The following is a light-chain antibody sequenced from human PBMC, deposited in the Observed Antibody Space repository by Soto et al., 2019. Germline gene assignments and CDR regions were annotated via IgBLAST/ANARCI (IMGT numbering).Light chain of an antibody. J-gene: IGKJ2*01. CDR3: QQYGSSPPYT. CDR2: GAS. Sequence: EIVLTQSPGTLSLSPGEGATLSCRASQSVSNNHLAWYQQKPGQAPRLLIFGASSRASDIPDRFSGSGSGTDFTLTISRLEPEDFAAYYCQQYGSSPPYTFGQGTKLEIK. V-gene: IGKV3-20*01. CDR1: QSVSNNH.